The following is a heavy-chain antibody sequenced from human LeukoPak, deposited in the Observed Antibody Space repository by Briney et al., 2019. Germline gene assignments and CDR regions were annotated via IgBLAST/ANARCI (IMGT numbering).Heavy chain of an antibody. Sequence: GGSLRLSCAASGFTVSSNYMSWVRQAPGKGLEWVSVIYSGGSTYYADSVKGRFTISRDNPKNTLYLQMNSLRAEDTAVYYCARDNRDLRAFDIWGQGTMVTVSS. CDR1: GFTVSSNY. J-gene: IGHJ3*02. CDR2: IYSGGST. D-gene: IGHD1-14*01. V-gene: IGHV3-53*01. CDR3: ARDNRDLRAFDI.